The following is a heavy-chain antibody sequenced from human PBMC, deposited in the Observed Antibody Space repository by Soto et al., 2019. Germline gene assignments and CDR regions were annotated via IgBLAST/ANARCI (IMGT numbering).Heavy chain of an antibody. Sequence: QVQLQESGPGLVKPSETLSLTCSVSGGSISSYYWNWIRQPPGKGLEWIGFISYSGSTNYNPALTSRVTISVDTSKDQFSLRLSSVTAADTAVYYCARVQSTSWGYYYAVDVXGXXXXXXVSS. CDR2: ISYSGST. CDR3: ARVQSTSWGYYYAVDV. V-gene: IGHV4-59*01. J-gene: IGHJ6*02. D-gene: IGHD2-15*01. CDR1: GGSISSYY.